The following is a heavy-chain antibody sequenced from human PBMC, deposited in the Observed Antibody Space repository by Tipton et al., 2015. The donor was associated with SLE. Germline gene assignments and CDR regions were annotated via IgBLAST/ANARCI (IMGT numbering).Heavy chain of an antibody. CDR3: AREPGAAAGGNY. D-gene: IGHD6-13*01. J-gene: IGHJ4*02. CDR2: ISYDGGKK. CDR1: GFTLSDYG. V-gene: IGHV3-30*03. Sequence: SLRLSCVASGFTLSDYGMHWVRQAPGKGLEWVAVISYDGGKKYYADSVKGRFTISRDNSKNTLYLQMNSLRAEDTAVYYCAREPGAAAGGNYWGQGTLVTVSS.